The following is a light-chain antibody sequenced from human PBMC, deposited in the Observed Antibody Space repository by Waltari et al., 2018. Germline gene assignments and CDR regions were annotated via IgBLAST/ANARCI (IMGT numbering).Light chain of an antibody. CDR2: WAS. Sequence: DIVMTQSPDSLAVSLGERASINCTSSQTILYNSNNKNYLAWYQQKPGQPPKLLIYWASTRQSGVPDRFSGSGSGTDCTLTISSLQAGDVAVYYCQQYFTTLTFGGGTKVEIK. V-gene: IGKV4-1*01. J-gene: IGKJ4*01. CDR3: QQYFTTLT. CDR1: QTILYNSNNKNY.